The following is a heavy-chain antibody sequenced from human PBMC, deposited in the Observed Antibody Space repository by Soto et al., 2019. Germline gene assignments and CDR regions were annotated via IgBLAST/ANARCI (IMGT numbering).Heavy chain of an antibody. V-gene: IGHV4-59*08. Sequence: PSETLSLTCAVSGGSISSSYYWSWVRQPPGKGLEWIGYIYYSGSTNYNPSLKSRVTISVDTSKNQFSLKLSSVTAADTAVYYCARRYGPGFDYWGQGTLVTVSS. CDR1: GGSISSSYY. D-gene: IGHD4-17*01. CDR2: IYYSGST. J-gene: IGHJ4*02. CDR3: ARRYGPGFDY.